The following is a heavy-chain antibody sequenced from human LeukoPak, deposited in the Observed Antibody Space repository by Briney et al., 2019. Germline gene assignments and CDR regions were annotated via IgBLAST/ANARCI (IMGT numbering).Heavy chain of an antibody. CDR1: GYTFTSYD. CDR3: ARHIAYYDFWSGSDAFDI. CDR2: MNPNSGNT. D-gene: IGHD3-3*01. J-gene: IGHJ3*02. V-gene: IGHV1-8*03. Sequence: ASVKVSCKASGYTFTSYDINWVRQATGQGLEWMGWMNPNSGNTGYAQKFQGRVTITRNTSISTAYMELSSLRSEDTAVYYCARHIAYYDFWSGSDAFDIWGQGTMVTVSS.